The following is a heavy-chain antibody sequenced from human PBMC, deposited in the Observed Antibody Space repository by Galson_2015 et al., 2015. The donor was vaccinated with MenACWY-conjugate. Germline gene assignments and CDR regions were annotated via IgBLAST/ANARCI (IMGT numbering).Heavy chain of an antibody. J-gene: IGHJ1*01. CDR1: GFSFSDFS. Sequence: GSLRLSCAASGFSFSDFSMTWIRQAPGKGLEWIAYISSSGNTIYYADSVKGRFTISRDNAKNSLYLQMNSLRAEDTAVYYCARGVYDSSGYYFPWGQGTLVTVSS. CDR2: ISSSGNTI. CDR3: ARGVYDSSGYYFP. V-gene: IGHV3-11*04. D-gene: IGHD3-22*01.